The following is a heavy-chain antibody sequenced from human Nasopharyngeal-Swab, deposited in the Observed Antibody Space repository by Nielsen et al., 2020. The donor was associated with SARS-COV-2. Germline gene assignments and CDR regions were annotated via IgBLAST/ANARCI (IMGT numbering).Heavy chain of an antibody. V-gene: IGHV4-39*01. CDR1: GGSISSSSYY. CDR2: IYYSGST. CDR3: ARLNVGSGWYFGYWYFDL. D-gene: IGHD6-19*01. J-gene: IGHJ2*01. Sequence: SETLSLTCTVSGGSISSSSYYWGWIRQPPGKGLEWIGSIYYSGSTYYNPSLKSRVTISVDTSKNQFSLKLSSVTAADTAVYYCARLNVGSGWYFGYWYFDLWGRGTLVTVSS.